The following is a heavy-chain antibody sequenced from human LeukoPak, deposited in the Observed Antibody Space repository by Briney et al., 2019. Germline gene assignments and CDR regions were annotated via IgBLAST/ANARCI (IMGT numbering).Heavy chain of an antibody. CDR2: INPNSGGT. CDR1: GYTFTGYC. J-gene: IGHJ6*02. Sequence: ASVKVSCKASGYTFTGYCMHWVRQAPGQGLEWMGWINPNSGGTNYAQKFQGRVTMTRDTSVSTAYMELSRLRSDDTAVYYCARDKWDCSGGSCYSLYYGMDVWGQGTTVTVSS. V-gene: IGHV1-2*02. CDR3: ARDKWDCSGGSCYSLYYGMDV. D-gene: IGHD2-15*01.